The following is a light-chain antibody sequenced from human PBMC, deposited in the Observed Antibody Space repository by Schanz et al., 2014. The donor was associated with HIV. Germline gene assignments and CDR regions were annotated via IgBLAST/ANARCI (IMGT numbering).Light chain of an antibody. CDR1: QSISTH. Sequence: EIVMTQSPATLSLSPGERATLSCRASQSISTHLAWYQQKPGQAPTLLIYDASNRATGIPARFSGSGSGTDFTLTISSLEPEDFALYFCQQRANWPRLTFGGGTKVEIK. J-gene: IGKJ4*01. CDR3: QQRANWPRLT. V-gene: IGKV3-11*01. CDR2: DAS.